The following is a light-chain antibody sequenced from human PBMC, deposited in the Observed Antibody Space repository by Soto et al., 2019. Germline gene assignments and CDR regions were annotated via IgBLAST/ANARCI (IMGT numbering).Light chain of an antibody. Sequence: DIQMTQSPSTLSASVGDTVSITCRASLSISSWLAWYQQKPGKAPKILICEASNLKSEVPSRFSGSGSGTDFTLTINGLQPDDFATYYCQQYDRFPYSFGPGTRLEIK. J-gene: IGKJ2*01. CDR3: QQYDRFPYS. V-gene: IGKV1-5*03. CDR1: LSISSW. CDR2: EAS.